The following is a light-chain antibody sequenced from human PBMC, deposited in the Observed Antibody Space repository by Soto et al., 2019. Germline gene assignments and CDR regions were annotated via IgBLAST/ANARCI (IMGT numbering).Light chain of an antibody. CDR3: CSYAGSSTFYV. V-gene: IGLV2-23*01. J-gene: IGLJ1*01. CDR1: SSDVGSYNL. CDR2: EGS. Sequence: LTQPASVSGSPGQSITISCTGTSSDVGSYNLVSWCQQHPGKAPKLMIYEGSKRPSGVSNRFSGSKSGNTASLTISGLQAEDEADYYCCSYAGSSTFYVFGTGTKV.